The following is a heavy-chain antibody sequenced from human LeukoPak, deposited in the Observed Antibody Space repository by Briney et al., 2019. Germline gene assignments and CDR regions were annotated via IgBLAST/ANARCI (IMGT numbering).Heavy chain of an antibody. CDR2: IKEDGREK. CDR1: GFTFSSYW. CDR3: ARAAHAKKIAAAGFTHYYYMDV. Sequence: GGSLRLSCAASGFTFSSYWMTWVRQAPGKGLEWVGNIKEDGREKYYVDSVKGRFTISRDNAKNTLYLQMNSLRPEDTAVYYCARAAHAKKIAAAGFTHYYYMDVWGKGTTVTVSS. D-gene: IGHD6-13*01. V-gene: IGHV3-7*01. J-gene: IGHJ6*03.